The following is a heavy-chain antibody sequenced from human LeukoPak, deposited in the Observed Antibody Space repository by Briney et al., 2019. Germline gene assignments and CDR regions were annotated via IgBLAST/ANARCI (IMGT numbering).Heavy chain of an antibody. V-gene: IGHV3-23*01. CDR3: AKGDLYVGFDY. CDR2: ISGSGGST. D-gene: IGHD3-16*01. Sequence: GGSLRLSCAASGFTFSSYAMSWVRQAPGKGLECVSVISGSGGSTYYADSVKGRFTISRDDSKNTLYLQMNTLRTEDTAVYYCAKGDLYVGFDYWGQGTLVTVSS. J-gene: IGHJ4*02. CDR1: GFTFSSYA.